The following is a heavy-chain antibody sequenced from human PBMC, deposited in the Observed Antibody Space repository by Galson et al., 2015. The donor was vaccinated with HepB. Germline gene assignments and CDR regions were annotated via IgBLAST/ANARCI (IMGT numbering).Heavy chain of an antibody. CDR2: IKSKTDGGTT. V-gene: IGHV3-15*01. Sequence: SLRLSCAASGFTFSNAWMSWVRQAPGKGLEWVGRIKSKTDGGTTDYAAPVKGRFTISRDDSKNTLYLQMNSLKTEDTAVYYCTTDVLRYFGWLLPLRASMGDVWGEGTTVTVSS. CDR1: GFTFSNAW. CDR3: TTDVLRYFGWLLPLRASMGDV. J-gene: IGHJ6*04. D-gene: IGHD3-9*01.